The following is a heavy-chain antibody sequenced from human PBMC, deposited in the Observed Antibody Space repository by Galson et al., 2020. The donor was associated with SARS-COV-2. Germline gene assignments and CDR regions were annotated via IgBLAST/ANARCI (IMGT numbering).Heavy chain of an antibody. CDR3: ARGFDY. CDR1: GGSISSYY. CDR2: TYYSGST. J-gene: IGHJ4*02. Sequence: ASETLSLTCTVPGGSISSYYWSWIRQPPGKGLEWIGYTYYSGSTNYNPSLKSRVTISVDTSKNQFSLKLSSVTAADTAVYYCARGFDYWGQGTLVTVSS. V-gene: IGHV4-59*01.